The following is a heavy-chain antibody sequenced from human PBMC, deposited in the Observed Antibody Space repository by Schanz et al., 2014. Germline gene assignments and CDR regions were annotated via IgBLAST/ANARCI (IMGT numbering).Heavy chain of an antibody. Sequence: QVQLAASGGGVVQPGRSLGLSCAASGFAFSSSSMHWVRQAPGRGLEWVAVVSSDGSIKYYADSVKGRFAISRDNSKNTLYLQMNSLRAEDTAVYYCAKDLRVAYYGSTDAFDIWGQGTMVTVSS. J-gene: IGHJ3*02. CDR1: GFAFSSSS. CDR3: AKDLRVAYYGSTDAFDI. D-gene: IGHD3-10*01. CDR2: VSSDGSIK. V-gene: IGHV3-30*09.